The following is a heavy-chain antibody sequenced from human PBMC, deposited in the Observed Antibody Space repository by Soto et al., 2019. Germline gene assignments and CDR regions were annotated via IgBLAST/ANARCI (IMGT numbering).Heavy chain of an antibody. J-gene: IGHJ3*02. Sequence: ASVKVSGKASGYTFSNYDINWVRQATGQGLEWMGWLNPNTDKTGSAQKFQGRVTMTRNTSISTAYLELSGLRSDDTAVYYCARGIKGLPPSAFDIWGQGTRVTVSS. CDR3: ARGIKGLPPSAFDI. CDR2: LNPNTDKT. D-gene: IGHD5-12*01. CDR1: GYTFSNYD. V-gene: IGHV1-8*01.